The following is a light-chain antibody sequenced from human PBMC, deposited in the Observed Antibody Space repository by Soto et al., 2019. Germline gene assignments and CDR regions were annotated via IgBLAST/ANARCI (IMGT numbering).Light chain of an antibody. CDR3: QQYNGYSPT. V-gene: IGKV1-5*03. CDR1: QSISTW. CDR2: KAS. Sequence: DIHMTQTHSTLSASVGDRVPITCRASQSISTWLAWYQQEPGKAPKLLIHKASSLQSGVPSRFSGSGSGTDFTLTISSLHPDDFATYYCQQYNGYSPTFGQGTKVDIK. J-gene: IGKJ1*01.